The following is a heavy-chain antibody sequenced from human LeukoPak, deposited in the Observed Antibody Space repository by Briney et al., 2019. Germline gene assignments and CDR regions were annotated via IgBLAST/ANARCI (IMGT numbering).Heavy chain of an antibody. D-gene: IGHD2-2*02. CDR2: INPNSGGT. CDR3: ARDVNIVVVPVAIDYYYMDV. Sequence: ASVKVSCKASGYTFTGYHMHWVRQAPGQGLEWMGWINPNSGGTNYAQKLQGRVTMTRDTSISTAYMELSRLRSDDTAAYYCARDVNIVVVPVAIDYYYMDVWGTGTTVTVSS. V-gene: IGHV1-2*02. J-gene: IGHJ6*03. CDR1: GYTFTGYH.